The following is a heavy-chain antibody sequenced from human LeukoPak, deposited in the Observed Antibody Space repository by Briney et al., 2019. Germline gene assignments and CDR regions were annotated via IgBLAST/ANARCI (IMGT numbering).Heavy chain of an antibody. V-gene: IGHV4-34*01. D-gene: IGHD3-10*01. CDR1: GGPFSHYY. CDR2: INESGST. CDR3: AARFGRYLYYFGMDV. J-gene: IGHJ6*02. Sequence: SETLSLTCDVSGGPFSHYYWTWIRQPPGKGLEWIGEINESGSTNYDPSLKSRVTISVDTSRKHFSLNLTSVTAADTAVYFCAARFGRYLYYFGMDVWGQGTTVTVSS.